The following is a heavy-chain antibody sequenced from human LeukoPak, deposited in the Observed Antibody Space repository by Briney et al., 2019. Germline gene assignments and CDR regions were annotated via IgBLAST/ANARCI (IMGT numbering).Heavy chain of an antibody. V-gene: IGHV1-18*01. CDR3: ARDLSSSWYYMDV. D-gene: IGHD6-6*01. CDR2: ISAYNGNT. J-gene: IGHJ6*03. Sequence: ASVKVSCKASGYTFTNYAMNWVRQAPGQGLEWMGWISAYNGNTNYAQKLQGRVTMTTDTSTSTAYMELRSLRSDDTAVYYCARDLSSSWYYMDVWGKGTTVTVSS. CDR1: GYTFTNYA.